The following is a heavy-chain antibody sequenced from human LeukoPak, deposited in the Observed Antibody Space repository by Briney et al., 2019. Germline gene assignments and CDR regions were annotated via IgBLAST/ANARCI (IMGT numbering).Heavy chain of an antibody. J-gene: IGHJ4*02. CDR2: INHSGST. CDR3: AKGTMIVVVRYGNNFDY. CDR1: GGSFSGYY. Sequence: SETLSLTCAVYGGSFSGYYWSWIRQPPGKGLEWIGEINHSGSTNYNPSLKSRVTISVDTSKNQFSLKLSSVTAADTAVYYCAKGTMIVVVRYGNNFDYWGQGTLVTVSS. V-gene: IGHV4-34*01. D-gene: IGHD3-22*01.